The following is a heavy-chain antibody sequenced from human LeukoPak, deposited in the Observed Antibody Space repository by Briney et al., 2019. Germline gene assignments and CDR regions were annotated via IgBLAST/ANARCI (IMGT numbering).Heavy chain of an antibody. J-gene: IGHJ4*02. V-gene: IGHV3-7*03. CDR3: VRGPHIAATSY. CDR2: IKQDGSEK. D-gene: IGHD6-25*01. CDR1: GFSFNNYR. Sequence: GGPLRLSCVASGFSFNNYRMTWVRQAPGKGLEWVANIKQDGSEKQYVDSVKGRFAISRDNAKKSLYLQINTLRAEDTAVYYCVRGPHIAATSYWGQGTLVTVSS.